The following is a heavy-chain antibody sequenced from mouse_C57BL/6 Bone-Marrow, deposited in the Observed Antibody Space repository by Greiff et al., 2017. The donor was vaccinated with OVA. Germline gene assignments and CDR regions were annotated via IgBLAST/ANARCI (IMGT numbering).Heavy chain of an antibody. Sequence: EVQLQQSGPELVKPGASVKISCKASGYSFTGYYMNWVKQSPEKSLEWIGEINPSTGGTTYNQKFKAKATLTVDKYSSTAYMQLKSLTSEDSAVYYCATLYDWGQGTTLTVSS. V-gene: IGHV1-42*01. CDR3: ATLYD. J-gene: IGHJ2*01. CDR2: INPSTGGT. CDR1: GYSFTGYY. D-gene: IGHD2-3*01.